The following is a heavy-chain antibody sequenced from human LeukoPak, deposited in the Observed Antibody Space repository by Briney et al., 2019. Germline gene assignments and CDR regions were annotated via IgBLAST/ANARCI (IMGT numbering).Heavy chain of an antibody. D-gene: IGHD1-7*01. CDR2: ISAYNGNT. J-gene: IGHJ6*03. V-gene: IGHV1-18*01. CDR1: GYTFTSYG. Sequence: ASVKVSCKASGYTFTSYGISWVRQAPGQGLEWMGWISAYNGNTNYAQKLQGRFTMTTDTSTSTAYMELRSLISDDTAVYYCARDRYNWNYGGFGCYYYYMDVWGKGTTVTVSS. CDR3: ARDRYNWNYGGFGCYYYYMDV.